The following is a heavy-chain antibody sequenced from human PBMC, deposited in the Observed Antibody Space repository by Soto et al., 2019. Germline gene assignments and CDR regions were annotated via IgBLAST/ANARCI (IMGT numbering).Heavy chain of an antibody. CDR2: IKSKTDGGTT. J-gene: IGHJ6*02. Sequence: GGSLRLSCAASGFTFSNAWMNWVRQAPGKGLEWVGRIKSKTDGGTTDYAAPGKGRFTISRDDSKNTLYLQMNSLKTEDTAVYYCTTDIGVPVTTGNYYYGMDVWGQGTTVTVSS. V-gene: IGHV3-15*07. D-gene: IGHD4-17*01. CDR1: GFTFSNAW. CDR3: TTDIGVPVTTGNYYYGMDV.